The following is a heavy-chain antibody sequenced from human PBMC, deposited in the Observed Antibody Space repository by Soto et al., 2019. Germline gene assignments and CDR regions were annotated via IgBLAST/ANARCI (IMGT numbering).Heavy chain of an antibody. CDR1: GFTFSTYA. CDR2: VTGSGAYT. Sequence: EVQLLESGGGLVQPGGSLRLSCAASGFTFSTYAMTWVRQAPGQGLEWVSTVTGSGAYTYDADSVKGRFTISRDNSKDTLYLQMSSLRPEDTAVYYCAKGRYYDILADSYYSYGLDVWGQGTPVTASS. D-gene: IGHD3-9*01. CDR3: AKGRYYDILADSYYSYGLDV. J-gene: IGHJ6*02. V-gene: IGHV3-23*01.